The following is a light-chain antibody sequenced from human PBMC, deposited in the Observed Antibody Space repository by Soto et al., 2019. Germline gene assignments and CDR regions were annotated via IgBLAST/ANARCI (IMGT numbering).Light chain of an antibody. V-gene: IGKV1-9*01. CDR1: QGITSY. J-gene: IGKJ4*01. CDR2: SAS. Sequence: DIQLTQSPSFLSPSVGDRVTITCRASQGITSYLAWYQKKPGKAPRLLIYSASTLHSGVPSRFSGSGSGTEFSLTISRLQPEDFATYFCQQLNSYPLTFGGGTKVDIK. CDR3: QQLNSYPLT.